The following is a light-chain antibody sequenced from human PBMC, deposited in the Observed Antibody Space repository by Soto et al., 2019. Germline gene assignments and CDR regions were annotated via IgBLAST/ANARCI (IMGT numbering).Light chain of an antibody. CDR2: EVS. Sequence: QSVLTQPASVSGSPGQSITISCSGTSSDVGSYNYVSWYQQHPGKAPKLMIYEVSNRPSGVSNRFSGSKSGSTASLTISGLQAEDEADYYCSSYTTNSNVVFGGGTKLTVL. CDR1: SSDVGSYNY. CDR3: SSYTTNSNVV. J-gene: IGLJ2*01. V-gene: IGLV2-14*01.